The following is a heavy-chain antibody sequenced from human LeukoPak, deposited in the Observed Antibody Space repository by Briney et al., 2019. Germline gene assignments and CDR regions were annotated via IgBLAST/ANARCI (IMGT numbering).Heavy chain of an antibody. J-gene: IGHJ3*02. CDR3: ARERQDTIIHSGACDI. CDR1: GFTFINYF. Sequence: PGGALILSCAASGFTFINYFMHWVRQAPAKGLEWVADIASDGSHTFYVESVKGRFTISRDNSKNTLYWQMNSLRAEDAAVYFCARERQDTIIHSGACDIWGQGTMVTVSS. CDR2: IASDGSHT. D-gene: IGHD3-10*01. V-gene: IGHV3-30-3*01.